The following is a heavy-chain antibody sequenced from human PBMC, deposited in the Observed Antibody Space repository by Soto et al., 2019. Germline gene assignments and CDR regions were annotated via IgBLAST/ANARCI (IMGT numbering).Heavy chain of an antibody. D-gene: IGHD3-22*01. J-gene: IGHJ4*02. CDR1: GGPIRSYY. Sequence: SETLSLTCTVSGGPIRSYYWNWIRQPPGKGLEWIGYVSYSGITNYNPSLKSRVTISVDTSKNQFSLKLNSVTAADTAVYYCARRYHYDSSGYLDYWGQGTLVTVSS. CDR2: VSYSGIT. CDR3: ARRYHYDSSGYLDY. V-gene: IGHV4-59*08.